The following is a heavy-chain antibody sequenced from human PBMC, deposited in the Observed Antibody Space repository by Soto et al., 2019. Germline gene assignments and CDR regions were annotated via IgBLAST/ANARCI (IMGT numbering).Heavy chain of an antibody. CDR3: ARGHSSSWFSYYYYYGMDV. CDR2: IYSGGST. D-gene: IGHD6-13*01. Sequence: GGSLTLSSAASGFTVSSDYMSWVRGAPGKGREWVSVIYSGGSTYYADSVKGRFTISRDNSKNTLYPQMNSLRAEDTAVYYCARGHSSSWFSYYYYYGMDVWGQGTTVTVSS. V-gene: IGHV3-53*01. J-gene: IGHJ6*02. CDR1: GFTVSSDY.